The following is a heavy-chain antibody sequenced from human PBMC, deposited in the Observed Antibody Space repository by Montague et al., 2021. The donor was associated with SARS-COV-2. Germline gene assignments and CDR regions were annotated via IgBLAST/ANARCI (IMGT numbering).Heavy chain of an antibody. D-gene: IGHD5-12*01. V-gene: IGHV4-4*02. Sequence: SETLSLTCAVSGGSISSSNWWSWVRQPPGKGLEWIGDIYHSGSTNYNPSLKSRVTISVDKSKNQFSLKLSSVTAADTAVYYCVYRDYYYYYGMDVWGQGTTVTVSS. J-gene: IGHJ6*02. CDR3: VYRDYYYYYGMDV. CDR2: IYHSGST. CDR1: GGSISSSNW.